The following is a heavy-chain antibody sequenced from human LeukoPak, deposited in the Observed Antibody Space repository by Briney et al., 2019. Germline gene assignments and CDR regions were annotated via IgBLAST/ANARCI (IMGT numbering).Heavy chain of an antibody. D-gene: IGHD4-17*01. CDR1: GFTFSSYS. V-gene: IGHV3-21*01. CDR2: ISSSNSYI. Sequence: SGGSLRLSCAASGFTFSSYSMNWVRQAPGKGLEWVSSISSSNSYIFYADSVKGRFAISRDNAKNSLYLQMNSLRAEATAVYYCAREAFSEGDGDYVGYWGQGTLVTVSS. CDR3: AREAFSEGDGDYVGY. J-gene: IGHJ4*02.